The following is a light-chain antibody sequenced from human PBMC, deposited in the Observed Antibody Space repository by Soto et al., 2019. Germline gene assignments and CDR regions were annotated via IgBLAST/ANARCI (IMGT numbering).Light chain of an antibody. CDR2: STS. CDR1: TGAVTSGYY. J-gene: IGLJ1*01. Sequence: QAVVTQEPSLTVSPGGTVTLTCASSTGAVTSGYYPNWFQLKPGQAPRPLIYSTSNKHSWTPARFSGSLLGGKAALTLSGVQPEDEAEYYCLLYYGGAQLGVFGTGTKLTVL. CDR3: LLYYGGAQLGV. V-gene: IGLV7-43*01.